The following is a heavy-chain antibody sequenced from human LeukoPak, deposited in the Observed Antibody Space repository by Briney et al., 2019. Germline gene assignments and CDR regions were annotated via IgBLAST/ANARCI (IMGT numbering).Heavy chain of an antibody. Sequence: GGSLRLSCAASGFTFNSYDMHWVRQATGKGLEWVSAIGTAGDTYYPGSVKGRFTISRENAKNSLYLQMNSLRAGDTAVYYCARGFSGYYSLGAFDIWGQGTMVTVSS. CDR1: GFTFNSYD. J-gene: IGHJ3*02. CDR3: ARGFSGYYSLGAFDI. D-gene: IGHD3-22*01. V-gene: IGHV3-13*01. CDR2: IGTAGDT.